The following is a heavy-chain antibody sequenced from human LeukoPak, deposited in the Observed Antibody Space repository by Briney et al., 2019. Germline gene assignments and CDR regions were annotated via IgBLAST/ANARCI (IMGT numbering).Heavy chain of an antibody. CDR3: ARATSRSYYYYYYMDV. CDR1: GFTFSSYS. V-gene: IGHV3-48*02. D-gene: IGHD3-10*01. Sequence: GGSLRLSCAASGFTFSSYSMNWVRQAPGKGLEWVSYISSSSSTTYYADSVKGRLTISRDNAKNSLYLQMNSLRDEDTAVYYCARATSRSYYYYYYMDVWGKGTTVTVSS. CDR2: ISSSSSTT. J-gene: IGHJ6*03.